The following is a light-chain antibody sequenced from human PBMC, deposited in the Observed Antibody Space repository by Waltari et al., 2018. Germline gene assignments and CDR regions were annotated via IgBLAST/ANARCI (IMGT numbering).Light chain of an antibody. Sequence: DIQMTQSPSTLSASVGDRVTIPCRGSQSVSTWLAWYSQKPGKAPKLLMYKTSNLEYSVPSRFNGSGSETEFTLTISSLQPDDFATYYGKQYSTYWTFGQGTKVEMK. CDR2: KTS. CDR3: KQYSTYWT. CDR1: QSVSTW. V-gene: IGKV1-5*03. J-gene: IGKJ1*01.